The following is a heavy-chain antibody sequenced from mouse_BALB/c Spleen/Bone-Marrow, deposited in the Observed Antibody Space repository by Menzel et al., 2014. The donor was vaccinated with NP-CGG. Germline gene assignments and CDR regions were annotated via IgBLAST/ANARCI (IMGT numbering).Heavy chain of an antibody. CDR2: SRNKANDYTT. V-gene: IGHV7-1*02. J-gene: IGHJ4*01. D-gene: IGHD3-1*01. Sequence: VKLEESGGGLVQPGGSLRLSCTTSGFTFSDFYLEWVRQPPGKRLEWIAASRNKANDYTTEYSASVKGRLILSRETSQSILYRQMKALRPEDTANNYCASDDGSGAMDYWGQGPSVTVPS. CDR3: ASDDGSGAMDY. CDR1: GFTFSDFY.